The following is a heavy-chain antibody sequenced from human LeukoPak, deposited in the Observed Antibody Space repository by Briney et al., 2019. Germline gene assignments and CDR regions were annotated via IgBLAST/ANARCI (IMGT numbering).Heavy chain of an antibody. CDR1: GFTFSSYS. V-gene: IGHV3-21*01. CDR2: ISSSRSYI. J-gene: IGHJ3*02. D-gene: IGHD2-15*01. CDR3: ARDFSGTTRAFDI. Sequence: GGALRLACAASGFTFSSYSMNWVRQAPGKGLEWVSSISSSRSYIYYADSVKGRFTISRDNAKHSLYLQMNSLRAEDTAVYYCARDFSGTTRAFDIWGQGTMVTVSS.